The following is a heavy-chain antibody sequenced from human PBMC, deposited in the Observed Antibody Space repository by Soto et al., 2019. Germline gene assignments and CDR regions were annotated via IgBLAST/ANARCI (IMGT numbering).Heavy chain of an antibody. J-gene: IGHJ4*02. D-gene: IGHD3-22*01. CDR3: ARHRFNYYDDTVYYYFDY. CDR2: ISGHNGNT. Sequence: QVQLVQSAAEVRKPGASVKVSCKASGYSFTSYGISWVRQAPGQGPEWMGWISGHNGNTNHPQSLQGRVTMTTDTSRNTAYMELRSLRSDDTAVYYCARHRFNYYDDTVYYYFDYWGQGTVVTVSS. CDR1: GYSFTSYG. V-gene: IGHV1-18*04.